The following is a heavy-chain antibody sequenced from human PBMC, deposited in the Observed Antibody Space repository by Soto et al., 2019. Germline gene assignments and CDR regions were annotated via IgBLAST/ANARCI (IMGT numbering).Heavy chain of an antibody. CDR3: AGRLRFLEWLLAFDY. D-gene: IGHD3-3*01. V-gene: IGHV1-69*12. CDR2: IIPIFGTA. Sequence: QVQLVQSGAEVKKPGSSVKVSCKASGGTFSSYAISWVRQAPGQGLEWMGGIIPIFGTANYAQKFQGRVTITADESXXTAYMELSSLRSEDTAVYYCAGRLRFLEWLLAFDYWGQGTLVTVSS. J-gene: IGHJ4*02. CDR1: GGTFSSYA.